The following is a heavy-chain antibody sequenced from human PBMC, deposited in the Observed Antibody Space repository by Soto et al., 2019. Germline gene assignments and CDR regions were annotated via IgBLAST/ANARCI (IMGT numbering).Heavy chain of an antibody. J-gene: IGHJ4*02. CDR1: GYSFTSYW. Sequence: GESLKISCKGSGYSFTSYWIAWVRQKPGKGLEWMGIIYPDDSDTRYSPPFQGQVTMSADKSISTAYLQWSSLKASDTAMYYCARRYCSGGSCLDYWGQGTLVTDSS. CDR3: ARRYCSGGSCLDY. CDR2: IYPDDSDT. V-gene: IGHV5-51*01. D-gene: IGHD2-15*01.